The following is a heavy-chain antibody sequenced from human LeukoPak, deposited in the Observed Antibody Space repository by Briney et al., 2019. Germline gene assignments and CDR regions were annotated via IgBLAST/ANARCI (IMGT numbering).Heavy chain of an antibody. CDR1: GLTFSDYD. V-gene: IGHV3-23*01. D-gene: IGHD2-2*01. Sequence: GGSLRLSCAASGLTFSDYDMSWVRQAPGKGLEWVSGISGRDGSTYYADSVKGRFTISRDNSKNTLYLQMNSLRADDTAVYYCAKDQESVVPAAMLDYWGQGTLVTVSS. J-gene: IGHJ4*02. CDR3: AKDQESVVPAAMLDY. CDR2: ISGRDGST.